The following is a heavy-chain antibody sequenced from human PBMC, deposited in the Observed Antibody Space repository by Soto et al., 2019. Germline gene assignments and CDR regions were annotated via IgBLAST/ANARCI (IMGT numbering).Heavy chain of an antibody. D-gene: IGHD2-21*01. Sequence: GASLRLSCATSGFTFSDYYMSWIRQAPGKGLEWLSHISPKSTARNYADSVKGRFTISRDTSKSTLYLQMNSLGVEDTAVYYCARGGGGGLFEHWGQGVLVTVSS. CDR2: ISPKSTAR. CDR1: GFTFSDYY. V-gene: IGHV3-11*06. CDR3: ARGGGGGLFEH. J-gene: IGHJ4*02.